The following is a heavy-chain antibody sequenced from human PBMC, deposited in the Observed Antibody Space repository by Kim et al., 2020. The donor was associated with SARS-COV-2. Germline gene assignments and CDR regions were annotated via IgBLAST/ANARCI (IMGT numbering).Heavy chain of an antibody. CDR1: GFTFSSYG. J-gene: IGHJ6*01. CDR2: ISYDGSNK. Sequence: GGSLRLSCAASGFTFSSYGMHWVRQAPGKGLEWVAVISYDGSNKYYADSVKGRFTISRDNSKNTLYLQMNSLRAEDTAVYYCAKDLGRIAVAGYYYYGM. V-gene: IGHV3-30*18. D-gene: IGHD6-19*01. CDR3: AKDLGRIAVAGYYYYGM.